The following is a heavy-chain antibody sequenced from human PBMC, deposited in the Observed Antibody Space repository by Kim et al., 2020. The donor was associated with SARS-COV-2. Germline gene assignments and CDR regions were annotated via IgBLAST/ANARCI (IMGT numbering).Heavy chain of an antibody. CDR1: GGTFSSYA. V-gene: IGHV1-69*13. CDR2: IIPIFGTA. CDR3: ASHGSGRSSYYYYGMDV. J-gene: IGHJ6*02. Sequence: SVKVSCKASGGTFSSYAISWVRQAPGQGLEWMGGIIPIFGTANYAQKFQGRVTITADESTSTAYIELSSLRSEDTAVYYCASHGSGRSSYYYYGMDVWGQGTTVTVSS. D-gene: IGHD3-10*01.